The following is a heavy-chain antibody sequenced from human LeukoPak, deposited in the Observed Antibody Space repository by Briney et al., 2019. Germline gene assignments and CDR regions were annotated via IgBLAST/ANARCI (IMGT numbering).Heavy chain of an antibody. J-gene: IGHJ4*02. V-gene: IGHV4-59*01. Sequence: SETLSLTCTVSGGSISSYYWSWIRQPPGKGLEWIGYIYYSGSTNYNPSLKSRVTISVDTSKNQFSLKLSSVTAADTAVYYCAREGAARTFDYWGQGTLVTVSS. D-gene: IGHD6-6*01. CDR3: AREGAARTFDY. CDR2: IYYSGST. CDR1: GGSISSYY.